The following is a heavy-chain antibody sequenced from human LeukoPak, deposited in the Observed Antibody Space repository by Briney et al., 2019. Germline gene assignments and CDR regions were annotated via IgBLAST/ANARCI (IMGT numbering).Heavy chain of an antibody. J-gene: IGHJ4*02. CDR1: GFTFSSSA. CDR2: ISTGGST. V-gene: IGHV3-23*01. Sequence: PGGSLRLSCAASGFTFSSSAMSWVRQAPGKGLEWVSAISTGGSTYYADSVKGRFTISRDNSKNTLYLQMNTLKAGDSALYYCAKAAVGVAAINYWGQGTLVTVSS. D-gene: IGHD2-15*01. CDR3: AKAAVGVAAINY.